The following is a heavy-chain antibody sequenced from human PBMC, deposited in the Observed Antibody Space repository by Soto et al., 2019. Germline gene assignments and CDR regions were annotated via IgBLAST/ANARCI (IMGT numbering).Heavy chain of an antibody. J-gene: IGHJ4*02. CDR3: AHSIAAAGGGGEFDY. CDR2: IYWDDDK. Sequence: QITLKESGHTLVKPTQTLTLTCTFSGFSLSTSGVGVGWIRQPPGKALEWLALIYWDDDKRYSPSLQSRLTITKDTSKNQVVLTMTNMDPVDTSTYYCAHSIAAAGGGGEFDYWGQGTLVTVSS. D-gene: IGHD6-13*01. V-gene: IGHV2-5*02. CDR1: GFSLSTSGVG.